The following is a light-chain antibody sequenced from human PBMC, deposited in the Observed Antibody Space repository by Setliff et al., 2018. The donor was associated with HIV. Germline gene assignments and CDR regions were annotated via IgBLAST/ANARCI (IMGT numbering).Light chain of an antibody. Sequence: QSVLAQPASVSESPGQSITISCTGTSSDVGGYNYVSWYQQHPGKAPKLIIYDVTNRPSGVSNRFSGSKSGNTASLTISGLQAEDEADYYCSSYTSSITLYVFGTGTKVTVL. CDR2: DVT. CDR3: SSYTSSITLYV. J-gene: IGLJ1*01. CDR1: SSDVGGYNY. V-gene: IGLV2-14*03.